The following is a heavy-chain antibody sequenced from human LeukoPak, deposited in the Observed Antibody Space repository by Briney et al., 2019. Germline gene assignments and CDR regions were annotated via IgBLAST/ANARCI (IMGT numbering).Heavy chain of an antibody. Sequence: PGRSLRLSCAASGFTFSSYVMHWVRQAPGKGLEWVAVISYDGSNTYYADSVTGRFTISRDNSKNTLYLQMNSLRAEDTAVYYCARALNWNLDYWGQGTLVTVSS. CDR1: GFTFSSYV. D-gene: IGHD1-1*01. J-gene: IGHJ4*02. CDR3: ARALNWNLDY. CDR2: ISYDGSNT. V-gene: IGHV3-30*01.